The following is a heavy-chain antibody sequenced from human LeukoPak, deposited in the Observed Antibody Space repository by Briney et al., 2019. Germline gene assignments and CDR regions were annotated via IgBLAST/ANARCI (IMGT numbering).Heavy chain of an antibody. V-gene: IGHV3-11*01. J-gene: IGHJ5*02. D-gene: IGHD3-10*01. CDR2: ISSSGSTI. CDR1: GFTFSDYY. CDR3: ARVNTMVRGVIASNCWFDP. Sequence: GGSLRLSCAASGFTFSDYYMSWIRQAPGKGLEWVSYISSSGSTIYYADSVKGRFTISRDNAKNSLYLQMNSLRAEDTAVYYCARVNTMVRGVIASNCWFDPWGQGTLVTVSS.